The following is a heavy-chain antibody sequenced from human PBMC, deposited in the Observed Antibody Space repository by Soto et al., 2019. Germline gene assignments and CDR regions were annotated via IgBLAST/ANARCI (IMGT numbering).Heavy chain of an antibody. D-gene: IGHD4-17*01. J-gene: IGHJ4*02. V-gene: IGHV1-69*02. CDR1: GGTFSSYT. CDR3: ARGLFRYGDYRY. CDR2: IIPILGIA. Sequence: SVEASWKASGGTFSSYTSRWVRHAPGQGLEWMGRIIPILGIANYAQKFQGRVTITADKSTSTAYMELSSLRSEDTAVYYGARGLFRYGDYRYWGQGTLVTVSS.